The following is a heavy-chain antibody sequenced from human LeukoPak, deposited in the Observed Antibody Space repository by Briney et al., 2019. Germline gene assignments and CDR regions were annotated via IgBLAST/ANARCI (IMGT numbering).Heavy chain of an antibody. V-gene: IGHV1-2*02. D-gene: IGHD3-22*01. Sequence: ASVKVSCEASGYSFSEYYIHWVRQAPGQGLEWMGWIDPKSGDTDSAQHFQGRVTMTRDTSIGTVSLDLSGLISDDTAIYYCARAADDSTGHDDAFHIWGQGTMVTVSS. J-gene: IGHJ3*02. CDR3: ARAADDSTGHDDAFHI. CDR2: IDPKSGDT. CDR1: GYSFSEYY.